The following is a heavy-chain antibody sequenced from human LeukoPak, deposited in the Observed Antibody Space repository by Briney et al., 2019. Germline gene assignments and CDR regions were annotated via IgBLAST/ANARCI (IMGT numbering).Heavy chain of an antibody. Sequence: GGSLRLSCAASGFTFSSYSMNWVRQAPGKGLEWVPYISSSSSTIYYADSVKGRFTISRDNAKNSLYLQMNSLRAEDTAVYYCARDLDYDFWSGYYPYWGQGTLVTVSS. V-gene: IGHV3-48*01. D-gene: IGHD3-3*01. CDR1: GFTFSSYS. J-gene: IGHJ4*02. CDR2: ISSSSSTI. CDR3: ARDLDYDFWSGYYPY.